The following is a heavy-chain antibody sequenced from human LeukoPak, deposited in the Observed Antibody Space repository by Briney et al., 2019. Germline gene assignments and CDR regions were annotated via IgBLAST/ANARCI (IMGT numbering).Heavy chain of an antibody. CDR1: GFTFSTYA. V-gene: IGHV3-23*01. D-gene: IGHD1-14*01. Sequence: GESLKISCAASGFTFSTYAMTWVRQAPGKGLEWVSGINSNGDEIYYADSVRGRFTISRDNSKNTLYLQMSSLRAEDTAVYYCARDKDRTLDYWGQGTLVTVSS. CDR3: ARDKDRTLDY. J-gene: IGHJ4*02. CDR2: INSNGDEI.